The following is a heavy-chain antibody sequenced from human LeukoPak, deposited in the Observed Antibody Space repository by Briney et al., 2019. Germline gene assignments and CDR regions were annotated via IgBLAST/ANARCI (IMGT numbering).Heavy chain of an antibody. CDR1: GGSFSGYY. CDR3: ASNGGYCSGASCRYYYFYMDV. D-gene: IGHD2-15*01. CDR2: INHSGST. V-gene: IGHV4-34*01. Sequence: SETLSLTCAVYGGSFSGYYWSWIRQPPGKGLEWIGEINHSGSTNYNPSLKSRVTISVDTSKNQFSLKLSSVTAADTAVYYCASNGGYCSGASCRYYYFYMDVWSKGTAVTVSS. J-gene: IGHJ6*03.